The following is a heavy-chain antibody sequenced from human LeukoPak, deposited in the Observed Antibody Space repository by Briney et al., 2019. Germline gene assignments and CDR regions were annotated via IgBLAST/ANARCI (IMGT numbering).Heavy chain of an antibody. V-gene: IGHV3-23*01. CDR3: AKQPFRRGYSGYEFDV. CDR2: ISGSGGST. D-gene: IGHD5-12*01. J-gene: IGHJ6*04. Sequence: GGSLRLSCAASGFTFSSYAMSWVRQAPGKGLEWVSAISGSGGSTYYADSVKGRFTISRDNSKNTLYLQMNSLRAEDTAVYYCAKQPFRRGYSGYEFDVWGKGTTVTVSS. CDR1: GFTFSSYA.